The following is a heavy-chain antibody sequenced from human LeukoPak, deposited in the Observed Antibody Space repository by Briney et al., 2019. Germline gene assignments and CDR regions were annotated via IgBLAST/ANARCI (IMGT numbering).Heavy chain of an antibody. D-gene: IGHD6-13*01. Sequence: GASLRLSCAASGFTFSSYAMSWVRQAPGKGLEWVSAISGSGGSTYYADSVKGRFTISRDNSKNTLYLQMNSLGAEDTAVYYCTTRPQQLADFDYWGQGTLVTVSS. CDR3: TTRPQQLADFDY. J-gene: IGHJ4*02. CDR2: ISGSGGST. V-gene: IGHV3-23*01. CDR1: GFTFSSYA.